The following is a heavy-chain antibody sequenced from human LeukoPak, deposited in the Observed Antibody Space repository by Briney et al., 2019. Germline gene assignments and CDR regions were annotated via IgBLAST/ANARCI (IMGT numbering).Heavy chain of an antibody. Sequence: PGRSLRLSCAASGFTFGSYAMHWVRQAPGKGLEWVAVISYGGSNKYYADSVKGRFTISRDNSKNTLYLQMNSLRAEDTAVYYCARDPLAYCGGDCYSFDYWGQGTLVTVSS. CDR3: ARDPLAYCGGDCYSFDY. J-gene: IGHJ4*02. D-gene: IGHD2-21*02. CDR1: GFTFGSYA. CDR2: ISYGGSNK. V-gene: IGHV3-30-3*01.